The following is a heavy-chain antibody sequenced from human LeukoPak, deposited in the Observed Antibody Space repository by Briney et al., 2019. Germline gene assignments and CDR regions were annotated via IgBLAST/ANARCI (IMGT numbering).Heavy chain of an antibody. CDR2: INLDGSQK. CDR1: GFTVFNYW. V-gene: IGHV3-7*03. Sequence: GGSLRLSCAASGFTVFNYWMSWVRQAPGKGLEWVANINLDGSQKYYVDSLKGRFTISRDNAKNSLYLQMDSLRVEDTAVYYCAKAGSSGYYYGYYFDYWGQGTLVTVSS. D-gene: IGHD3-22*01. J-gene: IGHJ4*02. CDR3: AKAGSSGYYYGYYFDY.